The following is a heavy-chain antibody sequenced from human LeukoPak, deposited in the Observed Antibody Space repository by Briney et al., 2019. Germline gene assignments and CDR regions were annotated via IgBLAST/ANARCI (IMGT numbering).Heavy chain of an antibody. V-gene: IGHV3-21*01. CDR3: ARACIVGASLTDFDY. J-gene: IGHJ4*02. CDR1: GFTFSSYW. D-gene: IGHD1-26*01. CDR2: ISSSSSYI. Sequence: GGSLRLSCAASGFTFSSYWMSWVRQAPGKGLEWVSSISSSSSYIYYADSVKGRFTISRDNAKNSLYLQMNSLRAEDTAVYYCARACIVGASLTDFDYWGQGTLVTVSS.